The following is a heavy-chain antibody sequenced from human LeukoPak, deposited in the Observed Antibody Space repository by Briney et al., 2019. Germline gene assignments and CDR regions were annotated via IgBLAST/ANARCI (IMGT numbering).Heavy chain of an antibody. CDR2: ITRNGGST. CDR1: GFTFSSYA. CDR3: VRSGYNFGHPLDY. Sequence: GGSLRLSCSASGFTFSSYAMHWVRQAPGKGLEYVSTITRNGGSTYYADSVKGRFTISRDNSKNTLYLQMSSLRAEDTAVYYCVRSGYNFGHPLDYWGQGTLVTVSS. J-gene: IGHJ4*02. V-gene: IGHV3-64D*06. D-gene: IGHD5-12*01.